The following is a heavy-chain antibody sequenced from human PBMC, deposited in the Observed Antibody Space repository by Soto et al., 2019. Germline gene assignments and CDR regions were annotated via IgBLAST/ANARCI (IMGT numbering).Heavy chain of an antibody. J-gene: IGHJ4*02. V-gene: IGHV4-4*02. CDR3: ARCSRTAAGTTATFGY. D-gene: IGHD6-13*01. Sequence: QVQLQESGPGLVKPSGTLSLTCAVSGGSISSSNWWSWVRQPPGKGLEWIGEIYHSGSTNYNPSLQRRVTISVDKSENQFSLKLSSGTAADTAVYYCARCSRTAAGTTATFGYWGQGTLVTVSS. CDR2: IYHSGST. CDR1: GGSISSSNW.